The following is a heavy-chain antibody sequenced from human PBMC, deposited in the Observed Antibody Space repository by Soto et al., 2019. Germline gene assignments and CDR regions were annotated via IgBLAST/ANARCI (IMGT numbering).Heavy chain of an antibody. Sequence: GESLKISCAASGFTFNNAWMSWVRQAPGKGLEWVGRIKSKTDGGTTDYAAPVKGRFSISRDDSKNTVYLQMNSLKTEDTAVYYCTTAIVVPRFDPWGQGTLVTVSS. D-gene: IGHD2-2*01. CDR3: TTAIVVPRFDP. J-gene: IGHJ5*02. CDR1: GFTFNNAW. V-gene: IGHV3-15*01. CDR2: IKSKTDGGTT.